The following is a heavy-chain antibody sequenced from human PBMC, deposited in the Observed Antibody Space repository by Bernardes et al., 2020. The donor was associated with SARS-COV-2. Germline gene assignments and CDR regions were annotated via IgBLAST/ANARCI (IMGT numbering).Heavy chain of an antibody. V-gene: IGHV3-74*01. Sequence: WGPLRLSCAASGFSFSSSWVHWVRQTPGKGLVWVSRINSDGSVIDYSDSVKGRFTISKDNTKNNLYLQMNSLRADDTDVYYCARACKFYFEYWGQGTLVTVSS. J-gene: IGHJ4*02. CDR1: GFSFSSSW. CDR3: ARACKFYFEY. CDR2: INSDGSVI.